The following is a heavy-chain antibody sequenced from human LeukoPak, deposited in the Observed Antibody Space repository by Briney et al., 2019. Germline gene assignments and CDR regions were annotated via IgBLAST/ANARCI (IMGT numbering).Heavy chain of an antibody. CDR1: GYTFTSYG. J-gene: IGHJ4*02. D-gene: IGHD3-10*01. CDR3: ARDDNYGSGQPDD. CDR2: ISAYNGDT. Sequence: ASVKVSCKASGYTFTSYGISWVRQAPGQGLEWMGWISAYNGDTNYAQKFQGRVTMTTDTSTSTVYMELRSLRSDDTAVYYCARDDNYGSGQPDDWGQGTLVTVSS. V-gene: IGHV1-18*01.